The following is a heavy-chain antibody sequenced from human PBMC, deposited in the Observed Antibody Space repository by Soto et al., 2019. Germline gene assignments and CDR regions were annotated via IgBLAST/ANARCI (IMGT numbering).Heavy chain of an antibody. CDR1: GDSISAYS. J-gene: IGHJ4*02. CDR3: AREGNLGRWLQPLDF. Sequence: SDTLSLTCTLSGDSISAYSWSCVRHLPWKGLEWIGDIHYNGNTKYNPSLKSRVTMSLDTSKNQFSLRLISVTAADTAKYFCAREGNLGRWLQPLDFWGQETLVTVS. V-gene: IGHV4-59*01. D-gene: IGHD5-12*01. CDR2: IHYNGNT.